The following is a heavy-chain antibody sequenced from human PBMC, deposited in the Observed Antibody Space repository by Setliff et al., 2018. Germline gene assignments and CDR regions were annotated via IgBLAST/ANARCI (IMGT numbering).Heavy chain of an antibody. J-gene: IGHJ4*02. D-gene: IGHD3-3*01. V-gene: IGHV4-39*07. CDR3: ARRETYYNFWSGYYAY. CDR2: IYYSGST. Sequence: TLSLTCTVSGGSISSSGYYWGWIRQPPGKGLEWIGSIYYSGSTYYNPSLKSRVTISVDTSKNQFSLKLSSVTAADTAVYYCARRETYYNFWSGYYAYWGQGTLVTVSS. CDR1: GGSISSSGYY.